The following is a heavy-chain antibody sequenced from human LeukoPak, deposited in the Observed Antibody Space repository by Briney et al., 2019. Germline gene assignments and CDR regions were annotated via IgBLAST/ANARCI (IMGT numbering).Heavy chain of an antibody. Sequence: HGESLKISCKGSGYSFTVYWITWVRQMAGKGLEWMGTIDPSDSYTNYSPSFQGHVTISADKSINSAYLQWSSLKTSDSAIYYCARHFYGDYAFDSWGQGTLVTVSS. CDR2: IDPSDSYT. V-gene: IGHV5-10-1*01. CDR1: GYSFTVYW. D-gene: IGHD4-17*01. J-gene: IGHJ4*02. CDR3: ARHFYGDYAFDS.